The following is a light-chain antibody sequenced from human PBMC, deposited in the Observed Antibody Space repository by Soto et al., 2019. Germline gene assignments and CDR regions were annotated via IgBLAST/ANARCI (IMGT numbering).Light chain of an antibody. CDR1: QSINSD. Sequence: EIVMTRSPATLSVSPGERATLSCRASQSINSDLAWYQQKPGQAPRLLMYGASTRATGIPARFSGSGSGTEFTLIISSLQSEDFAVYYCQQYNQWPPWTFGQGTKVDIK. V-gene: IGKV3-15*01. CDR3: QQYNQWPPWT. CDR2: GAS. J-gene: IGKJ1*01.